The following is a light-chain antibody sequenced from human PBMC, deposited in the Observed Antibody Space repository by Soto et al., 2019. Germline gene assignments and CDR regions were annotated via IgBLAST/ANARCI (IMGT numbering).Light chain of an antibody. CDR2: SVS. CDR3: QDFDSPQWT. Sequence: VLTQSPDTLSLSPGDRATLSCRANQRVSRQYLSWYQQRPGQPPRLLIYSVSMRADGIPDRFSGSGSGSEFTLTINRLEPEDFAVYYCQDFDSPQWTFGQGTKIEN. V-gene: IGKV3-20*01. CDR1: QRVSRQY. J-gene: IGKJ1*01.